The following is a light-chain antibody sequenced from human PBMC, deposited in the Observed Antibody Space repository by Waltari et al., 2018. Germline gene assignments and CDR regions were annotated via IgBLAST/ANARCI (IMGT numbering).Light chain of an antibody. CDR2: RAT. J-gene: IGLJ2*01. V-gene: IGLV3-25*03. Sequence: SSEVTQPPSVSVSPGQTATIICSGDALATKYVYWFQQKPGQTPVAVVLRATGRPSGIPERFSGSTSGATATLTITGVQAEDEANYCCQSTDDSGTHVIFGGGTQLTVL. CDR3: QSTDDSGTHVI. CDR1: ALATKY.